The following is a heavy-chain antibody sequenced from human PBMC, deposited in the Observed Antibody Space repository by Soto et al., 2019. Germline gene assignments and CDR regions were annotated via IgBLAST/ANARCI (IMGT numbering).Heavy chain of an antibody. CDR3: ANEKARKGDAARKRIVFDS. CDR2: ISWNSGNI. D-gene: IGHD2-15*01. J-gene: IGHJ4*02. V-gene: IGHV3-9*01. CDR1: GLRFDVYA. Sequence: EVQLVESGGGLVQPGRSLRLSCAASGLRFDVYAMHWVRQVPGKGLEWVAGISWNSGNIGYADSVEGRFTISRDDAKSSLYLKINSLIAEDRVLYYCANEKARKGDAARKRIVFDSWGQGTLVTVSS.